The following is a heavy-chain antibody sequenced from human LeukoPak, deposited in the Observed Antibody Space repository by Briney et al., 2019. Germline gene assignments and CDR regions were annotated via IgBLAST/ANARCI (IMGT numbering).Heavy chain of an antibody. Sequence: ASVEVSCKASGYTFTDYYIHWVRQAPGHGLEWMGWINPNSGGTNYAQKFQGRVTMTRDTSISTVYMELSWLRSDDTAVYYCARVVTIFGVLVRGRFDYWGQGTLVTVSS. V-gene: IGHV1-2*02. CDR1: GYTFTDYY. CDR3: ARVVTIFGVLVRGRFDY. D-gene: IGHD3-3*01. J-gene: IGHJ4*02. CDR2: INPNSGGT.